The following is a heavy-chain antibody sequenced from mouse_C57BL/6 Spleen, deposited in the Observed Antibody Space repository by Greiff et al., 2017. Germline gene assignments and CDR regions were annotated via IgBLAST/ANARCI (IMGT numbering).Heavy chain of an antibody. CDR1: GYTFTSYW. D-gene: IGHD1-1*01. Sequence: QVQLQQPGAELVRPGSSVKLSCKASGYTFTSYWMDWVTQRPGQGLEWIGNIYPSDSETHYNQKFKDKATLTVDKSSSTAYMQLSSLTSEDSAVYYCACYGSSYDAMDYWGQGTSVTVSS. V-gene: IGHV1-61*01. J-gene: IGHJ4*01. CDR2: IYPSDSET. CDR3: ACYGSSYDAMDY.